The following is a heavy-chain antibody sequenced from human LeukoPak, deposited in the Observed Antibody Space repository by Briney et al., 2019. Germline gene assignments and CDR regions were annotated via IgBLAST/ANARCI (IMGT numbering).Heavy chain of an antibody. V-gene: IGHV3-74*01. D-gene: IGHD6-19*01. CDR3: VRGSTDCNGIDD. CDR2: IDRNGRYT. CDR1: GFTFSNHN. Sequence: GGFLRLSCAASGFTFSNHNMNWVRQAPGKGLVSVSRIDRNGRYTYYADSVKGRFTISRDNAKNTLYLQMNTLGAEDTAVYYCVRGSTDCNGIDDCDQGTAVTVSS. J-gene: IGHJ6*02.